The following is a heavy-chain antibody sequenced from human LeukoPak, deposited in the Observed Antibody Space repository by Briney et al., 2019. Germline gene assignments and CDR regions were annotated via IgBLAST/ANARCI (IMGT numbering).Heavy chain of an antibody. D-gene: IGHD3-10*01. CDR3: ARDRISYYGSGSYIGLLDY. V-gene: IGHV3-33*01. J-gene: IGHJ4*02. CDR2: IWYDGSNK. Sequence: PGRSLRLSCAASGFTFSSYGMHWVRQAPGKGLEWVAVIWYDGSNKYYADSVKGRFTISRDNSKNTLYLQMNSLRAEDTAVYYCARDRISYYGSGSYIGLLDYWGQGTLVTVSS. CDR1: GFTFSSYG.